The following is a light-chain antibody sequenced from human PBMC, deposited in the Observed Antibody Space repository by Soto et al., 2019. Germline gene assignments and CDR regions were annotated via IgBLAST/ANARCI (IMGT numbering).Light chain of an antibody. V-gene: IGKV3-15*01. Sequence: EIVMTQSPAILSVSPGERATLSCRASESVSSNLAWYQQKPGQAPRLLISGASTRATGIPVRFSGSGSGTDFTLTISSLQSEDFVFYYCQQYHDWPMTFGPWTKVDIK. J-gene: IGKJ3*01. CDR1: ESVSSN. CDR3: QQYHDWPMT. CDR2: GAS.